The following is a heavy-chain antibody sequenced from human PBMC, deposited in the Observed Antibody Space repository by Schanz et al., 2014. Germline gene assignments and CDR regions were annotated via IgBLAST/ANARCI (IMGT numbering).Heavy chain of an antibody. Sequence: QVQLLQSGAEVKKPGASVRLSCKVSGNTITKFAMHWVRQAPGKGLEWMGRISPSSGGTNYAQNFQGRVTMTKDTSINTVYMELSTLTSDDTAVYYCARESVSRTRLFDPWGQGTLVTVSS. CDR2: ISPSSGGT. J-gene: IGHJ5*02. D-gene: IGHD3-3*01. CDR1: GNTITKFA. CDR3: ARESVSRTRLFDP. V-gene: IGHV1-2*06.